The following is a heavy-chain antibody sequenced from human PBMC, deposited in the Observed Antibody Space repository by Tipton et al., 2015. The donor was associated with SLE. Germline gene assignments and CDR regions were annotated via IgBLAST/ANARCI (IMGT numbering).Heavy chain of an antibody. V-gene: IGHV4-39*02. Sequence: TLSLTCLVSGGSISSSNYYWGWIRQPPGKGLEWIATISHTGTTFYNPSLKSRVTISVDTSTNRFSLKLNSVTATDTAVYFCAKTNYHYYYGLDVWGQGTTVTVSS. J-gene: IGHJ6*02. CDR3: AKTNYHYYYGLDV. CDR2: ISHTGTT. CDR1: GGSISSSNYY. D-gene: IGHD2-8*01.